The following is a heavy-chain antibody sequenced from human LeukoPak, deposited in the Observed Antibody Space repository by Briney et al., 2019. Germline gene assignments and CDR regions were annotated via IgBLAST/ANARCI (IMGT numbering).Heavy chain of an antibody. CDR3: AKGSGSGWYGWFAP. V-gene: IGHV3-23*01. J-gene: IGHJ5*02. Sequence: GGSLRLSCAASRLIFNNSTMSWVRQAPGKGLEWVSSIDASGGSPYYADSVKGRFTISRDNSKNTFFLQMNTLRAADTAVYYCAKGSGSGWYGWFAPWGQGTLVTVSS. CDR2: IDASGGSP. CDR1: RLIFNNST. D-gene: IGHD6-19*01.